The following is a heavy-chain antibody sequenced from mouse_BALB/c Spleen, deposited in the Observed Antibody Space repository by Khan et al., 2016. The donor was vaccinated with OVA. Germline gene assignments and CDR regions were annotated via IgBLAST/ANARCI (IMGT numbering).Heavy chain of an antibody. D-gene: IGHD1-2*01. V-gene: IGHV1-77*01. J-gene: IGHJ3*01. CDR1: GYTFTDYY. CDR3: ARRNYFGYTFAY. Sequence: QIQLVQSGAELARPGASVKLSCKASGYTFTDYYINWVKQRTGQGLEWIGEISPGSGDTYYNEKFKGKATLTADKSSSTVYMQRSSLTAEASAVYFCARRNYFGYTFAYWGQGTLVTVSA. CDR2: ISPGSGDT.